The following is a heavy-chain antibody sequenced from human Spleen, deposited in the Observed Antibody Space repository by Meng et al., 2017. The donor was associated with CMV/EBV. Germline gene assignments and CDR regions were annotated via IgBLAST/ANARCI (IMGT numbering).Heavy chain of an antibody. V-gene: IGHV1-2*02. CDR2: INPNSGDT. J-gene: IGHJ5*02. CDR1: YTFTGYY. CDR3: ARSDYSDSSGSGGWFDP. D-gene: IGHD3-22*01. Sequence: YTFTGYYMHWVRQATGQGLEWMGWINPNSGDTDYAQKFQGRVTMTRDTSISTAYMELSRLRSDDTAVYYCARSDYSDSSGSGGWFDPWGQGTLVTVSS.